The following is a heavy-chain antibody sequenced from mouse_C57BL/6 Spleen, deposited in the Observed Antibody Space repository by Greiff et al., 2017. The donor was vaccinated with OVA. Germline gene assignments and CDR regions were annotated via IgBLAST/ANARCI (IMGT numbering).Heavy chain of an antibody. CDR1: GYTFTSYW. D-gene: IGHD2-2*01. Sequence: QVQLQQPGAELVRPGTSVKLSCKASGYTFTSYWMHWVKQRPGQGLEWIGVIDPSDSYTNYNQKFKGKATLTVDTSSSTAYMQLSSLTSEASAFYYCASGRYGYDGGCFAYWGQGTLVTVSA. J-gene: IGHJ3*01. CDR2: IDPSDSYT. CDR3: ASGRYGYDGGCFAY. V-gene: IGHV1-59*01.